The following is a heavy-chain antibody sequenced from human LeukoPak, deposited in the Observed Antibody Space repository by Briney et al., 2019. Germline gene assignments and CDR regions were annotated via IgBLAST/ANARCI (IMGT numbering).Heavy chain of an antibody. D-gene: IGHD3-10*01. CDR3: ARFSSWHSVDY. CDR2: IIPILGIA. V-gene: IGHV1-69*04. J-gene: IGHJ4*02. CDR1: GGTFSSYA. Sequence: GASVKVSCKASGGTFSSYAISWVRQAPGQGLEWMGRIIPILGIANYAQKFQGRVTITADKSTSTAYMELSSLRSEDTAVYYCARFSSWHSVDYWGQGTLVTVSS.